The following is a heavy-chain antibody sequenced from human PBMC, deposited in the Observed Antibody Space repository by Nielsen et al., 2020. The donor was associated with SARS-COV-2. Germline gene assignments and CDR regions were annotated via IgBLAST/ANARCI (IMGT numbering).Heavy chain of an antibody. CDR2: IYYSGST. Sequence: SETLSLTCTVSGGSISSSSYYWGWIRQPPGKGLEWIGSIYYSGSTYYNPSLKSRVTISVDTSKNQFSLKLSSVTAADTAVYYCARDYGDYMNRYYYYGMDVWGQGTTVTVSS. D-gene: IGHD4-17*01. V-gene: IGHV4-39*07. CDR3: ARDYGDYMNRYYYYGMDV. J-gene: IGHJ6*02. CDR1: GGSISSSSYY.